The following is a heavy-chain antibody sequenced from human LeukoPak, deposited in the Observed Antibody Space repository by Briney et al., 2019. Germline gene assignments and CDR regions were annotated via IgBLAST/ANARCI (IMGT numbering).Heavy chain of an antibody. Sequence: GASVKVSCKASGYTFTGYYMHWVRQAPGQGLEWMGWINPNSGGTNYAQKFQGRVTMTRDTSISTAYMELSRLRSDDTAVYYCARTPRPDWLLLNDAFDIWGQGTMVTVSS. J-gene: IGHJ3*02. V-gene: IGHV1-2*02. CDR2: INPNSGGT. CDR3: ARTPRPDWLLLNDAFDI. CDR1: GYTFTGYY. D-gene: IGHD3-9*01.